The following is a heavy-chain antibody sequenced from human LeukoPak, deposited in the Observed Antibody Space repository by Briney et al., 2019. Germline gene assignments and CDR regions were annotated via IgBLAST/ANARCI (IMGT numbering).Heavy chain of an antibody. CDR2: IYTSGST. CDR1: GGSINSYY. D-gene: IGHD1-7*01. J-gene: IGHJ3*02. V-gene: IGHV4-4*07. Sequence: SETLSLTCTVSGGSINSYYWSWIRQPAGKGLEWIGRIYTSGSTNYNPSLKSRVTMSVDTSKNQFSLKLSSVTAADTAVYYCAGGPSWNYVAFDIWGQGTMVTVSS. CDR3: AGGPSWNYVAFDI.